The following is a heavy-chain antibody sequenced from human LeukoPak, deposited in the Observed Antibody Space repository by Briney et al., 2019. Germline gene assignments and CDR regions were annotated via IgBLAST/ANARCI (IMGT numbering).Heavy chain of an antibody. V-gene: IGHV4-59*12. CDR3: ARAASDYDFLTGYSHTRFDS. J-gene: IGHJ4*02. CDR2: IYYSGST. D-gene: IGHD3-9*01. CDR1: GDSMSSYY. Sequence: SETLSLTCTVSGDSMSSYYWTWIRQPPGKGLEWIGYIYYSGSTSYNPSLKSRVTMSIDTSKNQFSLKLTSVTAADTAVYYCARAASDYDFLTGYSHTRFDSWGQGTLVTVSS.